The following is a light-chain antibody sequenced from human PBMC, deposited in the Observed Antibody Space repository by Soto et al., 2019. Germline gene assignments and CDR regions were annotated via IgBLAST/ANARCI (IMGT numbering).Light chain of an antibody. CDR2: KAS. CDR3: QPYNSYSRT. CDR1: ESISNF. J-gene: IGKJ1*01. V-gene: IGKV1-5*03. Sequence: DIQMTQSPSTLSASVGDRVTITCRASESISNFLAWYQQKPGKAPNLLIYKASSLESVVPSRFSGSGSGTVFTLTISSLQPDDFATYYCQPYNSYSRTFGQGTKVEIK.